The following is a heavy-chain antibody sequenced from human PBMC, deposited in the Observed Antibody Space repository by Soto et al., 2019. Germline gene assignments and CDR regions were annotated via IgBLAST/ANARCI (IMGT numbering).Heavy chain of an antibody. CDR2: ISGTAGNT. CDR1: GFTFTSCA. D-gene: IGHD1-7*01. J-gene: IGHJ4*02. V-gene: IGHV3-23*01. Sequence: GGSLRLSCAASGFTFTSCAMSWVRQAPGKGLEWVSAISGTAGNTYHADSVKGRFTISRDISKNTLYLQMNSLRAEDTAVYYCAKGDWDYIAGHFDYWGQGTLVTVSS. CDR3: AKGDWDYIAGHFDY.